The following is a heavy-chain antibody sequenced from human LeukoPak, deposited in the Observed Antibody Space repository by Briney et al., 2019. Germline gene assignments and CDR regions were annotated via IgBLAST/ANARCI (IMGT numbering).Heavy chain of an antibody. CDR3: ATVRCSSTSCSWFDP. J-gene: IGHJ5*02. Sequence: ASVKVSCKVSGYTLTELSMHWVRQAPGKGLEWMGGFDPEDGETIYAQKFQGRVTMTGDTSTDTAYMELSSLRSEDTAVYYCATVRCSSTSCSWFDPWGQGTLVTVSS. D-gene: IGHD2-2*01. CDR1: GYTLTELS. V-gene: IGHV1-24*01. CDR2: FDPEDGET.